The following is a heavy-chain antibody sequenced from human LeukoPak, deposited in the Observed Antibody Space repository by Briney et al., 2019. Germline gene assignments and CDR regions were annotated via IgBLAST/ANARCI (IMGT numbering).Heavy chain of an antibody. D-gene: IGHD3-16*02. CDR1: GYTFTGYY. CDR2: INPNSGGT. J-gene: IGHJ4*02. V-gene: IGHV1-2*02. Sequence: ASVKVSCKASGYTFTGYYMHWVRQAPGQGLEWMGWINPNSGGTNYAQKFQGRVTMTRDTSISTAYMELSRLRSDDTAVYYCAESLGELSSLDYCGQGTLVTVSS. CDR3: AESLGELSSLDY.